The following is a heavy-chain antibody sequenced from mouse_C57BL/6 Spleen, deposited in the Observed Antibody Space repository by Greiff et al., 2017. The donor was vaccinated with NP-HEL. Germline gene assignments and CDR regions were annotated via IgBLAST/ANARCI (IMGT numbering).Heavy chain of an antibody. Sequence: EVMLVESGGDLVKPGGSLKLSCAASGFTFSSYGMSWVRQTPDKRLEWVATISSGGSYTYYPDSVKGRFTISRDNAKNTLYLQMSSLKSEDTAMYYCARRGVVPFAYWGQGTLVTVSA. CDR2: ISSGGSYT. CDR3: ARRGVVPFAY. J-gene: IGHJ3*01. D-gene: IGHD1-1*01. CDR1: GFTFSSYG. V-gene: IGHV5-6*02.